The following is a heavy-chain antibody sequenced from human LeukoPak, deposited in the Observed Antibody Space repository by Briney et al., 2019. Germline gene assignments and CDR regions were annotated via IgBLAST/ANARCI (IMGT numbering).Heavy chain of an antibody. CDR3: AKEGGRIAAGAGGTRYFQH. CDR1: GYTFTVYY. Sequence: ASVKVSFKASGYTFTVYYMHWVRQAPGQGLEWMGWINPNSGGTNYAQKFQGRVTMTRDTSISTAYMELSRLRSDDTAVYYCAKEGGRIAAGAGGTRYFQHWGQGTLVTVSS. CDR2: INPNSGGT. D-gene: IGHD6-13*01. V-gene: IGHV1-2*02. J-gene: IGHJ1*01.